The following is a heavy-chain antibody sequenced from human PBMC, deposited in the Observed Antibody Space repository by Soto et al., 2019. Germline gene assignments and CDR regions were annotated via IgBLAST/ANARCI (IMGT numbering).Heavy chain of an antibody. V-gene: IGHV1-2*04. CDR3: ARDRVRSGYDKVGLNYYYYYMDV. CDR1: GYTFTGYY. CDR2: INPNSGGT. Sequence: GASVKVSCKASGYTFTGYYMHWVRQAPGQGLEWMGWINPNSGGTNYAQKFQGWVTMTRDTSISTAYMELSRLRSDDTAVYYCARDRVRSGYDKVGLNYYYYYMDVWGKGTTVTVSS. D-gene: IGHD5-12*01. J-gene: IGHJ6*03.